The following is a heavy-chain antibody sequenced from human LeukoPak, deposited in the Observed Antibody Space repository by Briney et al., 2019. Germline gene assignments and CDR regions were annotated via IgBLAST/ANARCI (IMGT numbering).Heavy chain of an antibody. Sequence: GGSLRLSCAASGFTFSSYAMSWVRQAPGKGLEWVSAISGSGGSTYYADSVKGRFTIPRDNSKNTLYLQMNSLRAEDTAVYYCAKQLAMVGGVIISPPPYYYGMDVWGQGTTVTVSS. J-gene: IGHJ6*02. V-gene: IGHV3-23*01. CDR2: ISGSGGST. D-gene: IGHD3-10*01. CDR3: AKQLAMVGGVIISPPPYYYGMDV. CDR1: GFTFSSYA.